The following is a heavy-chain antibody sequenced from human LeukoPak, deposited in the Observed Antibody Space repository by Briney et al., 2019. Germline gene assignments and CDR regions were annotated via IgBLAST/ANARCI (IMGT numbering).Heavy chain of an antibody. CDR1: GGSISSGSYY. V-gene: IGHV4-61*02. Sequence: SETLSLTCTVSGGSISSGSYYWSWIRQPAGKGLEWIGRIYTSGSTNYNPSLKSRVTISVDTSKNQFSLKLSSVTAADTAVYYCARGNYGYCSSTSCPHFDYWGQGTLVTVSS. CDR3: ARGNYGYCSSTSCPHFDY. D-gene: IGHD2-2*03. J-gene: IGHJ4*02. CDR2: IYTSGST.